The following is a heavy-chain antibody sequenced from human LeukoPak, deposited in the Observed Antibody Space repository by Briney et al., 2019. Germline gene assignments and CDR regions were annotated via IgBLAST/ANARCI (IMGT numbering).Heavy chain of an antibody. V-gene: IGHV3-30*02. CDR1: GFTFSSYG. J-gene: IGHJ4*02. D-gene: IGHD6-19*01. Sequence: GGSLRLSCAASGFTFSSYGMHWVRQAPGKGLEWVAFIRYDGSNKYYADSVKGRFTISRDNSKNTLYLQMNSLRAEDTAVYYCAKADSSDWYRWAYWGQGTLVTVSS. CDR2: IRYDGSNK. CDR3: AKADSSDWYRWAY.